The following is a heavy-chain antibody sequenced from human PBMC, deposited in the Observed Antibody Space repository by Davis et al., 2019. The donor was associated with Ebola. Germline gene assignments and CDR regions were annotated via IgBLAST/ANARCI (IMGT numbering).Heavy chain of an antibody. Sequence: SETLSLTCTVSGGSISSSSYYWGWIRQPPGKGLEWIGETNQSGSTSYNPSLGSRVTLSVDTSKNQFSLKLSSVTAADTAVYYCARGHRNNPVYWGQGTLVTVSS. CDR2: TNQSGST. V-gene: IGHV4-39*07. CDR1: GGSISSSSYY. CDR3: ARGHRNNPVY. D-gene: IGHD1-14*01. J-gene: IGHJ4*02.